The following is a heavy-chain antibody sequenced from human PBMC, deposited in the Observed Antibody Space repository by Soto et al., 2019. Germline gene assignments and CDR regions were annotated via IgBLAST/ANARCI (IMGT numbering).Heavy chain of an antibody. CDR2: IYPGKSTT. CDR3: ARRCDQTVPFCCPAFDY. J-gene: IGHJ4*02. Sequence: EVQLVQSGAEVKKPGESLKISCKGFGYTFNNYWIGWVRQMPGKGLEWMGIIYPGKSTTRYSPSFQGQVTMSADKSIGIAYLQWSSLKASDSATYYCARRCDQTVPFCCPAFDYWGQGTLVTVSS. V-gene: IGHV5-51*01. D-gene: IGHD2-2*01. CDR1: GYTFNNYW.